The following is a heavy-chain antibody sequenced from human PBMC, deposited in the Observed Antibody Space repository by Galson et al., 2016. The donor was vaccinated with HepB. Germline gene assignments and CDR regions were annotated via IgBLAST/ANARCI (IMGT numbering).Heavy chain of an antibody. CDR2: ISYDGSNK. V-gene: IGHV3-30*18. J-gene: IGHJ4*02. Sequence: SLRLSCAASGFIFSSYGMHWVRRAPGKGLEWVAVISYDGSNKYYADSVKGRFTISRDNSKNTLYLQMNSLRTEDTAVYYCAKDFYSRSSWFIFDCWGQGTLVTVSS. CDR3: AKDFYSRSSWFIFDC. D-gene: IGHD6-13*01. CDR1: GFIFSSYG.